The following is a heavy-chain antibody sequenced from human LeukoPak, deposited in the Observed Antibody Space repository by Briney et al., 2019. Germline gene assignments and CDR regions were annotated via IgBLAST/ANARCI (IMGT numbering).Heavy chain of an antibody. Sequence: GGSLRLSCAASGFTFSSYWMSWVRQAPGKGLEWVANIKKDGSEKYYVDSVKGRFTISRDNAKNSLYLQMNSLRAEDTAVYYCARDVVVVDATSAFDIWGQGTMVTVPS. D-gene: IGHD2-15*01. CDR2: IKKDGSEK. V-gene: IGHV3-7*01. J-gene: IGHJ3*02. CDR3: ARDVVVVDATSAFDI. CDR1: GFTFSSYW.